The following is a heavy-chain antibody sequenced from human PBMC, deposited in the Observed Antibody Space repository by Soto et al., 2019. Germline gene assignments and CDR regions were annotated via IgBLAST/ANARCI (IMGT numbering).Heavy chain of an antibody. CDR3: ARGREQWLVDAFDI. CDR1: GASFFGYY. CDR2: IKYSGTTNN. Sequence: QVQLQQWGAGLLESSETLSLTCAVSGASFFGYYWSWIRQPPGKGLEWIGEIKYSGTTNNNYNPSLKSRVTMSVDTSKNQFSLKLNSVTAADTAVYYCARGREQWLVDAFDIWGQGTMVTVS. V-gene: IGHV4-34*01. J-gene: IGHJ3*02. D-gene: IGHD6-19*01.